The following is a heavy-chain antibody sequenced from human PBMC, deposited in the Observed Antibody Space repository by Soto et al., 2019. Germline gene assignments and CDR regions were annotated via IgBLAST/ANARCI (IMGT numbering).Heavy chain of an antibody. D-gene: IGHD2-2*01. Sequence: ASVKVSCKASGYTFTSYAMHWVRQAPGQRLEWMGWINAGNGNTKYSQKFQGRVTITRDTSASTAYMELSSLRSEDTAVYYCARDLGYCSSTSCYLDAFDIWGQGTRVTVSS. CDR2: INAGNGNT. J-gene: IGHJ3*02. V-gene: IGHV1-3*01. CDR1: GYTFTSYA. CDR3: ARDLGYCSSTSCYLDAFDI.